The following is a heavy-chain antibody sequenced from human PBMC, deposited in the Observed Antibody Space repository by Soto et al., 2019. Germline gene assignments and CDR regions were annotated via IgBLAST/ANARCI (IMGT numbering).Heavy chain of an antibody. D-gene: IGHD3-16*02. Sequence: SVKVSCKASGGTFSSYAISWVRQAPGQGLEWMGGIIPIFGTANYAQKFQGRVTITADESTSTAYMELSSLRSEDTAVYYCAGGYRTWSSFYYFDYWGQGTLVTVSS. CDR2: IIPIFGTA. CDR1: GGTFSSYA. CDR3: AGGYRTWSSFYYFDY. V-gene: IGHV1-69*13. J-gene: IGHJ4*02.